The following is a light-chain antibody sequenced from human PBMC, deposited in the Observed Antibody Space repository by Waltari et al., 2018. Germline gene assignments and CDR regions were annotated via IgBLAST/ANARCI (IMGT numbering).Light chain of an antibody. CDR1: SSDIGGYNY. V-gene: IGLV2-14*01. CDR2: DVT. Sequence: QSALTQPASVSGSPGQSITISCIGTSSDIGGYNYVSWYQQHPGKAPKVMIYDVTKRPSGVSNRVSGSKSVSTASLTISGLQAEDEADYYCSSYTSSNTWVFGGGTKLTVL. CDR3: SSYTSSNTWV. J-gene: IGLJ3*02.